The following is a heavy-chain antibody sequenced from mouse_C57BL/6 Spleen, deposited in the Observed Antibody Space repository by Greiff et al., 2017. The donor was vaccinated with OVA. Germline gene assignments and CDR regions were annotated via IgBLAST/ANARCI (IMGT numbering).Heavy chain of an antibody. D-gene: IGHD1-1*01. J-gene: IGHJ1*03. CDR2: IYPGSGST. CDR1: GYTFTSYW. CDR3: ARWGTTVGYFDV. Sequence: QVQLQQPGAELVKPGASVKMSCKASGYTFTSYWITWVKQRPGQGLEWIGDIYPGSGSTNYNEKFKSKATLTVDTSSSTAYMQLSSLTSEDSAVYYCARWGTTVGYFDVWGTGTTVTVAS. V-gene: IGHV1-55*01.